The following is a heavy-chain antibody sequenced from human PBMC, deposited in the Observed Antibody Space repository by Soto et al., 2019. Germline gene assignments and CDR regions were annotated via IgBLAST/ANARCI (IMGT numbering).Heavy chain of an antibody. J-gene: IGHJ6*02. CDR2: ISAYNGNT. Sequence: QVQLVQSGAEVKKPGASVKVSCKASGYTFTSYGISWVRQAPGQGLEWMGWISAYNGNTNYAQTLQGRVTMTTDSSTSTAYMELRSLRSDDTAVYYCARVSLVSPDHSSGWYVSYYGMDVWVQGTTVTVSS. CDR1: GYTFTSYG. CDR3: ARVSLVSPDHSSGWYVSYYGMDV. D-gene: IGHD6-19*01. V-gene: IGHV1-18*04.